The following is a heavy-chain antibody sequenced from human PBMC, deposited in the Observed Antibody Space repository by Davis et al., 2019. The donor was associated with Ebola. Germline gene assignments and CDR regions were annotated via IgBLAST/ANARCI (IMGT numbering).Heavy chain of an antibody. CDR3: ARDPHSSGWEFDY. J-gene: IGHJ4*02. D-gene: IGHD6-19*01. CDR1: GGSISSYY. V-gene: IGHV4-4*08. CDR2: IYTSGST. Sequence: PSETLSLTCTVSGGSISSYYWSWIRQPPGKGLEWIGHIYTSGSTNYNPSLKSRVTISVDTSKNQFSLKLSSVTAADTAVYYCARDPHSSGWEFDYWGQGTLVTVSS.